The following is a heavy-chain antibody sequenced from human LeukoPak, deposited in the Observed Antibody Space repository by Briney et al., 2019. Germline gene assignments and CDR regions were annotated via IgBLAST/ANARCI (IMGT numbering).Heavy chain of an antibody. Sequence: GASVKVSCKASGYTFTSYDINWVRQATGQGLEWMGWMNPNSGNTGYAQKFQGRVTMTRNTSISTAYMELSSLRSEDTAVYYCFGSGSYYNIDALDIWGQGTMVTVSS. CDR1: GYTFTSYD. V-gene: IGHV1-8*01. D-gene: IGHD3-10*01. CDR3: FGSGSYYNIDALDI. CDR2: MNPNSGNT. J-gene: IGHJ3*02.